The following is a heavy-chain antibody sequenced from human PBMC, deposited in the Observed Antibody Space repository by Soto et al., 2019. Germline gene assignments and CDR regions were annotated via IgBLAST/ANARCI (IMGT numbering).Heavy chain of an antibody. D-gene: IGHD1-26*01. J-gene: IGHJ5*02. CDR1: GDSITSIYH. CDR3: ARGIYSKVGATIWFDP. Sequence: LSLTCAVSGDSITSIYHWAWIRQPAGKGLEWIGRIYTSGSTNYNPSLKSRVTMSVDTSKNRFSLKLSSVTAADTAVYYCARGIYSKVGATIWFDPWGQGTLVTVSS. CDR2: IYTSGST. V-gene: IGHV4-4*07.